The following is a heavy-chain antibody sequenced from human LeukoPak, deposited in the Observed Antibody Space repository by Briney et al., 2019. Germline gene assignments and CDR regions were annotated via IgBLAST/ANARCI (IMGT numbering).Heavy chain of an antibody. D-gene: IGHD5-24*01. CDR1: AYTFTGYY. CDR2: INPNSGGT. V-gene: IGHV1-2*02. Sequence: AASVKVSCKASAYTFTGYYMHWVRQAPGQGLEWMGWINPNSGGTNYAQKFRGRVTMTRDTSISTAYMELSRLRSDDTAVYYCARDREVKMAHYYYYMDVWGQGTLVTVSS. CDR3: ARDREVKMAHYYYYMDV. J-gene: IGHJ6*03.